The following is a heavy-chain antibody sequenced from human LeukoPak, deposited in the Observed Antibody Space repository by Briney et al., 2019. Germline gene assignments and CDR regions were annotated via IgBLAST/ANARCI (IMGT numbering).Heavy chain of an antibody. Sequence: SGPTLVKPTQTLRLTCTFSGFSFSTGGVGVGWIRQPPGKALEWLGAIYENDEKLYSSSLQNRLYITKDTSKNQVVLTMANVDPVDTATYYCAHRHRGVASDIWGQGAMVTVSS. J-gene: IGHJ3*02. D-gene: IGHD2-15*01. CDR3: AHRHRGVASDI. CDR1: GFSFSTGGVG. CDR2: IYENDEK. V-gene: IGHV2-5*01.